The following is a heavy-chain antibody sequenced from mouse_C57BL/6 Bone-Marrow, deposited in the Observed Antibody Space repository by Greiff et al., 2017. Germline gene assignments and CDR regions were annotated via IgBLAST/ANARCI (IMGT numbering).Heavy chain of an antibody. D-gene: IGHD1-1*01. J-gene: IGHJ3*01. CDR2: IDPENGDT. V-gene: IGHV14-4*01. CDR3: TNLLLEAY. CDR1: GFNIKDDY. Sequence: EVQLQQSGAEIVRPGASVKLSCTASGFNIKDDYMHWVKQRPEQGLEWIGWIDPENGDTEYASKFQGKATITADTSSNTAYLQLSSLTSEDTAVYYCTNLLLEAYWGQGTLVTVSA.